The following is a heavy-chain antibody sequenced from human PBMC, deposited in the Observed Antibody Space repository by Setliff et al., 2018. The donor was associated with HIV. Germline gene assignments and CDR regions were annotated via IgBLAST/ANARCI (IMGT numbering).Heavy chain of an antibody. CDR1: GGPISSHY. D-gene: IGHD3-3*01. CDR3: ARGVVDYDFWSGSGDYYYMDV. CDR2: FYYSGTT. Sequence: KPSETLSLTCTVSGGPISSHYWSWIRQSPGKGLEWIGYFYYSGTTNYNPSLKSRVTISADTSKNQISLKVKSVTAADTAVYYCARGVVDYDFWSGSGDYYYMDVWGKGTTVTVSS. J-gene: IGHJ6*03. V-gene: IGHV4-59*11.